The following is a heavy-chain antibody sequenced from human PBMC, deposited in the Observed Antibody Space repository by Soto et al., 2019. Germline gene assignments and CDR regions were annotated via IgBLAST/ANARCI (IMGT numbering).Heavy chain of an antibody. Sequence: EVQLVESGGGLVQPGGSLRLSCEASGFTFSTHSTNWVRQAPGKGLEWISYITSSSVTMYADSVKGRFTISRDNAKNSLYLQMNSLRVEDTAVFFCVGEVGFQLIYWGQGTLVTVSS. D-gene: IGHD2-2*01. CDR3: VGEVGFQLIY. J-gene: IGHJ4*02. V-gene: IGHV3-48*01. CDR2: ITSSSVTM. CDR1: GFTFSTHS.